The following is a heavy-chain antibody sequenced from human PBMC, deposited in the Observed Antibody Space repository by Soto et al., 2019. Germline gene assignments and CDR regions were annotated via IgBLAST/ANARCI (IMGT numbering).Heavy chain of an antibody. CDR2: IYHSGST. CDR1: GGPISSGGYS. J-gene: IGHJ5*02. CDR3: ASGPMVRGVIRWFDP. D-gene: IGHD3-10*01. V-gene: IGHV4-30-2*01. Sequence: LSLTCAVSGGPISSGGYSWSWIRQPPGKGLEWIGYIYHSGSTYYNPSLKSRVTISVDRSKNQFSLKLSSVTAADTAVYYCASGPMVRGVIRWFDPWGQGTLVTVSS.